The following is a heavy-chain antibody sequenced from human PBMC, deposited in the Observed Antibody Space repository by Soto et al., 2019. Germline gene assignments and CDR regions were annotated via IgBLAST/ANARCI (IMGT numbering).Heavy chain of an antibody. J-gene: IGHJ6*02. D-gene: IGHD3-10*01. Sequence: GASVKVSCKASGGTFSSSAISWVRQAPGQGLEWMGGIIPIFGTANYAQKFQGRVTITADESTSTAYMELSSLRSEDTAVYYCARDRKVGKLLHYYCGKDVCGQGTSFTVSS. CDR2: IIPIFGTA. CDR3: ARDRKVGKLLHYYCGKDV. CDR1: GGTFSSSA. V-gene: IGHV1-69*13.